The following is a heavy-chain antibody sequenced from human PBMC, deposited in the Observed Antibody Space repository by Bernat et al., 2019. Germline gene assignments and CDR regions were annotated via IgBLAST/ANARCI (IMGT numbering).Heavy chain of an antibody. Sequence: QVQLVESGGGVVQPGRSLRLSCAASGFTFSSYAMHWVCQAPGKGLEWVAVISYDGSNKYYADSVKGRFTISRDNSKNTLYLQMNSLRAEDTAVYYCARATVLPYGSGTFGAFDIWGQGTMVTVSS. CDR2: ISYDGSNK. V-gene: IGHV3-30-3*01. D-gene: IGHD3-10*01. CDR3: ARATVLPYGSGTFGAFDI. J-gene: IGHJ3*02. CDR1: GFTFSSYA.